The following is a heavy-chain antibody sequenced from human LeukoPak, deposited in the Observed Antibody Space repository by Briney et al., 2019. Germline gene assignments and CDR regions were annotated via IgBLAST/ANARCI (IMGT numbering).Heavy chain of an antibody. CDR1: GYTFTSYY. V-gene: IGHV1-46*01. Sequence: GASVKVSCKASGYTFTSYYMHWVRQAPGQGLEWMGIIDPSGGSTSYAQKFQGRVTMTRDTSTSTVYMELSSLRSEDTAVYYCARDSSDPNGIDYWGQGTLVTVSS. CDR3: ARDSSDPNGIDY. CDR2: IDPSGGST. J-gene: IGHJ4*02. D-gene: IGHD3-22*01.